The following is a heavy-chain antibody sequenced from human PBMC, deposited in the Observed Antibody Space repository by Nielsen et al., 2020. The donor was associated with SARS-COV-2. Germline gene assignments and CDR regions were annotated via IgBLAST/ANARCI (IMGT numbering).Heavy chain of an antibody. J-gene: IGHJ4*02. D-gene: IGHD3-3*01. V-gene: IGHV3-23*01. CDR3: ARTYYDFWSGYLGFDY. Sequence: GGSLRLSCAASGFTFSSYAMSWVRQAPGKGLEWVSAISGSGGSTYYADSVKGRFTISRDNSKNTLYLQMNSLRDEDTAVYYCARTYYDFWSGYLGFDYWGQGTLVTVSS. CDR1: GFTFSSYA. CDR2: ISGSGGST.